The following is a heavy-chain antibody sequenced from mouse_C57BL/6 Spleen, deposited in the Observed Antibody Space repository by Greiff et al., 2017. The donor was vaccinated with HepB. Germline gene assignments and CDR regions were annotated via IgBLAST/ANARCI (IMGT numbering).Heavy chain of an antibody. D-gene: IGHD1-2*01. CDR1: GYTFTSYW. CDR3: ARRGDGPGDY. J-gene: IGHJ4*01. V-gene: IGHV1-69*01. Sequence: QVQLKQPGAELVMPGASVKLSCKASGYTFTSYWMHWVKQRPGQGLEWIGEIDPSDSYTNYNQKFKGKSTLTVDKSSSTAYMQLSSLTSEDSAVYYCARRGDGPGDYWGQGTSVTVSS. CDR2: IDPSDSYT.